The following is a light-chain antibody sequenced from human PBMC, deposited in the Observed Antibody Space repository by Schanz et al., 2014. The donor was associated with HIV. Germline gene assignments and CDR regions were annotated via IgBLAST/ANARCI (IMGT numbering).Light chain of an antibody. J-gene: IGKJ3*01. Sequence: EIVMTQSPATLSVSPGERATLSCRASQSVSSNLAWYQQKPGQVPRLLIYGASTRATGIRARFSGSGSGTEFTLTISSLEPEDFAVYYCQQRSNWPPGVTFGPGTKVDIK. CDR2: GAS. CDR1: QSVSSN. CDR3: QQRSNWPPGVT. V-gene: IGKV3-15*01.